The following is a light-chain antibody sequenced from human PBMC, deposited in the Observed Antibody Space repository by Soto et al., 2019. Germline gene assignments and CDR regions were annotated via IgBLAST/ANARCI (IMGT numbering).Light chain of an antibody. Sequence: ELVMTQSPATLSVSPGERATLSCRASQSVSSNLAWYQHKPGQAPRLLISGASTRATGIPPRFSGSGSGTELTLTISSLQSEDFADYYCQHYDSWPRTFGQGTKVDIK. V-gene: IGKV3-15*01. CDR2: GAS. CDR1: QSVSSN. CDR3: QHYDSWPRT. J-gene: IGKJ1*01.